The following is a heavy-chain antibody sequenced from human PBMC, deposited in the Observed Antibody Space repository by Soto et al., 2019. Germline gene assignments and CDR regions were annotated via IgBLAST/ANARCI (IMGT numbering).Heavy chain of an antibody. CDR2: IRYKGIGGTT. CDR1: GFTFGDYG. V-gene: IGHV3-49*03. D-gene: IGHD3-16*01. Sequence: EVQLVESGGDLVQPGRSLRLSCTASGFTFGDYGLSWFRQTPGKGLEWVGFIRYKGIGGTTEYAASVKGRFTISRDDSRSIAYLQMNSLKPEDTAVYYCTRGPLGDPIWGSYWFDPWGQGILVTVSS. J-gene: IGHJ5*02. CDR3: TRGPLGDPIWGSYWFDP.